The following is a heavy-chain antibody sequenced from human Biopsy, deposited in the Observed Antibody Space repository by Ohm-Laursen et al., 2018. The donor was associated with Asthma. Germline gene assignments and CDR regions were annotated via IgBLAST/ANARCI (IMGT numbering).Heavy chain of an antibody. V-gene: IGHV7-4-1*02. CDR1: GYIFTSHA. D-gene: IGHD2-15*01. J-gene: IGHJ6*02. CDR3: ARGLLGMDV. Sequence: EASVKVSCKASGYIFTSHAMNWVRQAPGQGLEWMGRINTNTGNPTYAQGFTGRFVFSLDTSVSTAYLQISSLKADDTAVYYCARGLLGMDVWGQGTTVTVS. CDR2: INTNTGNP.